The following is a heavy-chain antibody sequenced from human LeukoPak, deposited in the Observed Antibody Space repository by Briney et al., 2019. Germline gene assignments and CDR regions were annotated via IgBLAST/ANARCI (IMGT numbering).Heavy chain of an antibody. V-gene: IGHV1-18*01. CDR2: ISAYNGNT. CDR1: GYTFTSYG. CDR3: ARSTWDIVVVPAAPDAFDI. D-gene: IGHD2-2*01. J-gene: IGHJ3*02. Sequence: ASVKVSCKASGYTFTSYGISWVRQAPGQGLEWMGWISAYNGNTNYAQKLRGRVTMTTDTSTSTAYMELRSLRSDDTAVYYCARSTWDIVVVPAAPDAFDIWGQGTMVTVSS.